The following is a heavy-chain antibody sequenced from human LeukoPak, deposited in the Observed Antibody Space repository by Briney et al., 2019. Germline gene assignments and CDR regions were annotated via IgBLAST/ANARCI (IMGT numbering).Heavy chain of an antibody. CDR1: GGSISSYY. J-gene: IGHJ4*02. V-gene: IGHV4-4*09. CDR2: IYTSGST. D-gene: IGHD6-13*01. CDR3: ASGYSSSWYPS. Sequence: SETLSLTCTVSGGSISSYYWSWIRQPPGKGLEWIEYIYTSGSTNYNPSLKSRVTISVDTFKNQFSLKLSSVTAADTAVYYCASGYSSSWYPSWGQGTLVTVSS.